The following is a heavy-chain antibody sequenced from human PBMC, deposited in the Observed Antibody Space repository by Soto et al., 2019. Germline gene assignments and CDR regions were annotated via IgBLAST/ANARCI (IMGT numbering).Heavy chain of an antibody. CDR2: IIPILGIA. J-gene: IGHJ6*03. CDR3: AREEWFIFGVDYMDV. CDR1: GGTFSIYT. D-gene: IGHD3-3*01. V-gene: IGHV1-69*04. Sequence: SVKVSCKASGGTFSIYTISWVRQAPGQGLEWMGRIIPILGIANYAQKFQGRVTITADKSTSTAYMELSSLRSEDTAVYYCAREEWFIFGVDYMDVWGKGTTVSVSS.